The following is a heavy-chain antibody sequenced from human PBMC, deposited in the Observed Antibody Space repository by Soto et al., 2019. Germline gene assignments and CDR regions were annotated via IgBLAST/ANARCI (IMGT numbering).Heavy chain of an antibody. Sequence: SETLSLTCAVYGGSFSGYYWTWIRQPPGNGLEWIGEINHSGTINFNPSLRSRLTISLDTSKKHFSLKLISVTDADTAAYYCARADRTLVTSYSLDVWGQGTTVTVSS. J-gene: IGHJ6*02. CDR2: INHSGTI. CDR1: GGSFSGYY. V-gene: IGHV4-34*01. CDR3: ARADRTLVTSYSLDV. D-gene: IGHD2-21*02.